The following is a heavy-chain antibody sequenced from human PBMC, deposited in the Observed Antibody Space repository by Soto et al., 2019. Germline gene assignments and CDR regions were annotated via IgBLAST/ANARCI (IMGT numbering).Heavy chain of an antibody. D-gene: IGHD5-12*01. V-gene: IGHV4-30-4*01. J-gene: IGHJ4*02. CDR2: IYYSGST. CDR1: GGSISSGDYY. Sequence: SETLSLTCTVSGGSISSGDYYWSWIRQPPGKGLEWIGYIYYSGSTYYNPSLKSRVTISVDTSKNQFSLKLSSVTAADTAVYYCASNSGYGTEYYFDYWGQGTLVTVSS. CDR3: ASNSGYGTEYYFDY.